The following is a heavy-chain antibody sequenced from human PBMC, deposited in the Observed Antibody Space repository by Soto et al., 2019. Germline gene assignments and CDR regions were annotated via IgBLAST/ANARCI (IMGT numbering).Heavy chain of an antibody. D-gene: IGHD3-22*01. Sequence: QVQLVESGGGVVQPGRSLRLSCAASGFTFSSYAMHWVRQAPGQGLEWVAVISYDGRNKYYADSVKGRFTISRDNSKNKLYLQTNSLRAEDTAVYYCARGPCLLWYDSSGKDYYYYYGMDVWGQGTTVNVSS. V-gene: IGHV3-30*04. CDR2: ISYDGRNK. CDR3: ARGPCLLWYDSSGKDYYYYYGMDV. J-gene: IGHJ6*02. CDR1: GFTFSSYA.